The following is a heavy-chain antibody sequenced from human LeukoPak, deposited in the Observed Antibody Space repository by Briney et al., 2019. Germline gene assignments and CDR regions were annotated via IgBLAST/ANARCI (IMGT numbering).Heavy chain of an antibody. Sequence: GASVKVSCKASGGTFSSYAISWVRQAPGQGLEWMGGITPIFGTANYAQKFQGRVTITADESTSTAYMELSSLRSEDTAVYYCARGIVGATDEYFQHWGQGTLVTVSS. V-gene: IGHV1-69*13. CDR3: ARGIVGATDEYFQH. CDR2: ITPIFGTA. J-gene: IGHJ1*01. CDR1: GGTFSSYA. D-gene: IGHD1-26*01.